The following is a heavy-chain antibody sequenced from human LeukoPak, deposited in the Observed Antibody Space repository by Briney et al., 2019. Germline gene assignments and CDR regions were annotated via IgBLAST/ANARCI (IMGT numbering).Heavy chain of an antibody. CDR2: IYYSGST. Sequence: TSSETLSLTCTVSGGSISSSSYYWGWIRQPPGKGLEWLGSIYYSGSTYYNPSLKSRVTISVDTSKNQFSLKLSSVTAADTAVYYCARDLAGVVNYYYYMDVWGKGTTVTVSS. V-gene: IGHV4-39*07. D-gene: IGHD2-15*01. CDR3: ARDLAGVVNYYYYMDV. CDR1: GGSISSSSYY. J-gene: IGHJ6*03.